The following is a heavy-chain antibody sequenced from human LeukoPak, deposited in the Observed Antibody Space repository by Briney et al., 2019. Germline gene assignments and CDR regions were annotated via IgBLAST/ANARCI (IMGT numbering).Heavy chain of an antibody. CDR3: ARLADLFRILWFGELPSGGYYFDY. Sequence: KSSETLSLTCAVYGGSFSGYYWSWIRQPPGKGLEWIGEINHSGSTNYNPSLKSRVTISVDTSKNQFSLKLSSVTAADTAVYYCARLADLFRILWFGELPSGGYYFDYWGQGTLVTVSS. CDR1: GGSFSGYY. CDR2: INHSGST. D-gene: IGHD3-10*01. V-gene: IGHV4-34*01. J-gene: IGHJ4*02.